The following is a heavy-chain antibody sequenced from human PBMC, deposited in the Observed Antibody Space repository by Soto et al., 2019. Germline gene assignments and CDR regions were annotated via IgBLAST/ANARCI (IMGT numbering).Heavy chain of an antibody. CDR2: IYPGDSDT. V-gene: IGHV5-51*01. Sequence: SVESLKISCKGSGYIFTSYWICCVLQMPVKGLEWMGIIYPGDSDTRYSPSFQGQVTISADKSISTAYLQWSSLKASDTAMYYCARRQDYGDYADAFDIWGQGTMVTVSS. CDR1: GYIFTSYW. CDR3: ARRQDYGDYADAFDI. D-gene: IGHD4-17*01. J-gene: IGHJ3*02.